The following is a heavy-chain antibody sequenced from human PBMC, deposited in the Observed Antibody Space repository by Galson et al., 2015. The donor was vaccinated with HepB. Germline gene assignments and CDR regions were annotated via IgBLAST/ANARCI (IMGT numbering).Heavy chain of an antibody. J-gene: IGHJ5*02. D-gene: IGHD4-17*01. CDR2: ISAYNGNT. Sequence: SVKVSCKASGYTFTSYGISWVRQAPGQGLEWMGWISAYNGNTNYAQKLQGRVTMTTDTSASTAYMELRSLRSDDTAVYYCARDDPSYGDYEWWFDPWGQGTLVTVSS. CDR1: GYTFTSYG. V-gene: IGHV1-18*01. CDR3: ARDDPSYGDYEWWFDP.